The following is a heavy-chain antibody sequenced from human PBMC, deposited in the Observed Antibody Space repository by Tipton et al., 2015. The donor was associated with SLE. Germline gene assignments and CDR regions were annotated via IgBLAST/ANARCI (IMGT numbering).Heavy chain of an antibody. V-gene: IGHV4-34*01. D-gene: IGHD3-3*01. CDR3: ARVALFPSYMDV. CDR1: GGSISSYY. Sequence: TLSLTCTVSGGSISSYYWSWIRQPPGKGLEWIGETNHSGSTNYNPSLKSRVTISVDTSKNQFSLKLSSVTAADTAVYYCARVALFPSYMDVWGKGTTVTVSS. CDR2: TNHSGST. J-gene: IGHJ6*03.